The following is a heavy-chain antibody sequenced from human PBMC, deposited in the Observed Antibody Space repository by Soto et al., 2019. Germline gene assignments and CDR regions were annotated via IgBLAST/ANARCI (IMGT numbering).Heavy chain of an antibody. CDR1: GGSFSGYY. D-gene: IGHD1-26*01. V-gene: IGHV4-34*01. J-gene: IGHJ6*01. Sequence: SETLSLTCAVYGGSFSGYYWSWISQPPGKGLEWIGEINHSASTNYNPSLKSRVTISVDTSKNQLSLKLSSVNAADTAVYYCARGRGGVLGGDYYSGMDVWGQGTTVT. CDR2: INHSAST. CDR3: ARGRGGVLGGDYYSGMDV.